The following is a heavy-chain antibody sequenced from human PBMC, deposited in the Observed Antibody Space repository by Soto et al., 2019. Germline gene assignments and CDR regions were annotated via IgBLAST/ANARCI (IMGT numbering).Heavy chain of an antibody. CDR2: TRQDGGQS. CDR3: VRDGSTGWHFDS. D-gene: IGHD6-19*01. Sequence: EVQLVESGGGLVQPGGSLRLSCEASGFTLSSYWMSWLRQAPGKGLELVANTRQDGGQSYLVDSVQGRFTLSRDNAKNLVYLQTYRLRDEDPAVYYCVRDGSTGWHFDSWGQGTLVTVSS. J-gene: IGHJ4*02. V-gene: IGHV3-7*01. CDR1: GFTLSSYW.